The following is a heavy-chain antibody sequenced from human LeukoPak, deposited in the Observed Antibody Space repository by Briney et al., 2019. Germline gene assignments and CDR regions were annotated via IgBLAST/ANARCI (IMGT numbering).Heavy chain of an antibody. CDR1: GYSFSTYW. CDR3: ARGYTYDYNNWFDP. J-gene: IGHJ5*02. Sequence: GESLQISCKGSGYSFSTYWIGWVRQMPGKGLEWMGIIYPGDSDTRYSPSFQGQVTISADKSISTAYLQWSSLKASDTAIYYCARGYTYDYNNWFDPWGQGTLVTVSS. D-gene: IGHD4-11*01. V-gene: IGHV5-51*01. CDR2: IYPGDSDT.